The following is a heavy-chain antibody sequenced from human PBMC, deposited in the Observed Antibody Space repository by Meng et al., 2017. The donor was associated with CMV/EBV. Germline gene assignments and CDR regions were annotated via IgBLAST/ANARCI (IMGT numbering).Heavy chain of an antibody. CDR1: GGSVSSGSYY. CDR3: ARSVVVVPAAPLRAYFDY. V-gene: IGHV4-61*01. D-gene: IGHD2-2*01. CDR2: IYYSGST. Sequence: GSLRLSCTVSGGSVSSGSYYWSWIRQPPGKGLEWIGYIYYSGSTNYNPSLKSRVTISVDTSKNQFSLKLSSVTAADTAVYYCARSVVVVPAAPLRAYFDYWGQGTLVTVSS. J-gene: IGHJ4*02.